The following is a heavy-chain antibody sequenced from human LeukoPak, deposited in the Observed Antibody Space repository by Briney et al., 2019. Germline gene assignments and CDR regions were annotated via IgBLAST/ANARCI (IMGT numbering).Heavy chain of an antibody. J-gene: IGHJ4*02. CDR3: ARAYYYGSGSNFDY. Sequence: SGTLSLTCAVSGGSISSSNWWSWVRQPPGKGLEWIGEIYHSGSTNYNPSLKSRITISVDKSKNQFSLKLSSVTAADTAVYHCARAYYYGSGSNFDYWGQGTLVTVSS. V-gene: IGHV4-4*02. D-gene: IGHD3-10*01. CDR1: GGSISSSNW. CDR2: IYHSGST.